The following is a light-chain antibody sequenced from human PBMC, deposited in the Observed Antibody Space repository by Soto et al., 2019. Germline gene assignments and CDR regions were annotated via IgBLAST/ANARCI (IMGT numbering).Light chain of an antibody. Sequence: TLLTQSPRTLSFSPGQSATLSCRASQSVSSSYLAWYQQKPGQAPRLLIYGASSRATGIPDRFSGSGSGTDFTLTISRLEPEDFAVYYCQQYGSSPITFGQGRLLEVK. CDR1: QSVSSSY. CDR3: QQYGSSPIT. CDR2: GAS. J-gene: IGKJ5*01. V-gene: IGKV3-20*01.